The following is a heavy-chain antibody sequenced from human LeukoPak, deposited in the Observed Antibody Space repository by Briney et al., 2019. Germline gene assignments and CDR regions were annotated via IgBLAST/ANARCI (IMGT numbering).Heavy chain of an antibody. Sequence: GGSLRLSCAASGFTFSSYGMHWVRQAPGKGLEWVAVISYDGSNKYYADSVKGRFTISRDNPKNTLYLQMNSLRAEDTAVYYCAKDRGIYDTPLYYFDYWGQGTLVTVSS. CDR1: GFTFSSYG. CDR2: ISYDGSNK. D-gene: IGHD3-22*01. V-gene: IGHV3-30*18. CDR3: AKDRGIYDTPLYYFDY. J-gene: IGHJ4*02.